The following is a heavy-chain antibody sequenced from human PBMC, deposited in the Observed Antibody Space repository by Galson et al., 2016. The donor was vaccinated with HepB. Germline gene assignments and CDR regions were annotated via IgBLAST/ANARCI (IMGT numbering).Heavy chain of an antibody. Sequence: SLRLSCAASGFIFSNHAMSWVRQAPGKGLEWISAIRGSGGVTHYADSVRGRFTISRDHSKRTLFLHMSSLTVEDTAVYYCAKDILEVPAALPFDSWGQGTLVIVSS. V-gene: IGHV3-23*01. D-gene: IGHD2-2*01. CDR1: GFIFSNHA. CDR3: AKDILEVPAALPFDS. CDR2: IRGSGGVT. J-gene: IGHJ4*02.